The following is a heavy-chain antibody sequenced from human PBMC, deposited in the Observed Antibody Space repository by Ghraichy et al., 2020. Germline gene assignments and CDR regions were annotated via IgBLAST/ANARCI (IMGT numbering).Heavy chain of an antibody. D-gene: IGHD4-17*01. CDR3: ARGLRDDGDKAVYFDY. CDR2: LDASGRTV. J-gene: IGHJ4*02. V-gene: IGHV3-11*01. CDR1: GFLFTNYY. Sequence: GGSLRLSCAASGFLFTNYYMIWVRQAPGRGLEWVSYLDASGRTVYYADSVKGRFTTSRDNAHKSLYLQMDSLRADDTALYYCARGLRDDGDKAVYFDYWGQGTLGTVSS.